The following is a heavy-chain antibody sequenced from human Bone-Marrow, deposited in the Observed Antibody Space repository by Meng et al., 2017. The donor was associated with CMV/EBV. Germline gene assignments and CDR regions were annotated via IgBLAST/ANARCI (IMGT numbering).Heavy chain of an antibody. J-gene: IGHJ4*02. V-gene: IGHV1-2*02. D-gene: IGHD6-13*01. CDR1: GYTFTGYY. CDR3: ARARGIAAAGTQGPFDY. CDR2: INPNSGGT. Sequence: ASVKVSCKASGYTFTGYYMHWVRQAPGQGLEWMGWINPNSGGTNYAQKFQGRVTMTRDTSISTAYMELSSLRSEDTAVYYCARARGIAAAGTQGPFDYWVQGTLVTVPS.